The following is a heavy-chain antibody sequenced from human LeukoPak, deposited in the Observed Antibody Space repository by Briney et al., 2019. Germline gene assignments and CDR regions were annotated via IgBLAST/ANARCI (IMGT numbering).Heavy chain of an antibody. V-gene: IGHV3-23*01. CDR1: GFTFSSYA. CDR2: MSGRGGST. D-gene: IGHD3-22*01. CDR3: ATGGFYYDSAQIDY. J-gene: IGHJ4*02. Sequence: PGGSLRLSCAASGFTFSSYAMSWVRQAPGKGLEWVSAMSGRGGSTYYAASVKGRFTISRDNSKNTLYLLMNSLRAEDTAVYYCATGGFYYDSAQIDYWGQGTLVTVSS.